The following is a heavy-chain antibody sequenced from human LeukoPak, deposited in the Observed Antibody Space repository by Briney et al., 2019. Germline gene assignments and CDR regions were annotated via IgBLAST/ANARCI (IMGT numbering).Heavy chain of an antibody. D-gene: IGHD2-2*01. CDR1: GSSMSSHY. V-gene: IGHV4-59*08. CDR2: LYSTGST. J-gene: IGHJ4*02. CDR3: ARGRAVVPAAPFDY. Sequence: SETLSLTCTVSGSSMSSHYWSWIRQPPGKGLEWIGYLYSTGSTSYNPSLKSRVTISVDTSKNQFSLKLSSVTAADTAVYYCARGRAVVPAAPFDYWGQGTLVTVSS.